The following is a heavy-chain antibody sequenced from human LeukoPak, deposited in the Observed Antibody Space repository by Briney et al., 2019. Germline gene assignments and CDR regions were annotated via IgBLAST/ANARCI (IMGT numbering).Heavy chain of an antibody. CDR3: AHSPPWIQLWLIKPPVSFDY. D-gene: IGHD5-18*01. Sequence: SGPTLLKPTPTLTLIFTFSGFSLRTRGGGGGWIRQPPEKALEWLALSYWDYDKRYSPSLKSRLNITKDTSKNQVVITMTNMDPVDTATYYGAHSPPWIQLWLIKPPVSFDYWGQGTLVTVSS. J-gene: IGHJ4*02. CDR1: GFSLRTRGGG. V-gene: IGHV2-5*02. CDR2: SYWDYDK.